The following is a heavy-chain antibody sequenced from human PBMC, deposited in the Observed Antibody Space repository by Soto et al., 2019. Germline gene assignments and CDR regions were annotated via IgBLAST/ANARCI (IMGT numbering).Heavy chain of an antibody. Sequence: QVQLVQSGAEVRKPGASVKVSCKASGYTFSTSGMSWLRQAPGQGLEWMGWISTYNGDTNDAPKFQDRVTMTSDTSTSTGYMELRSLRSDDTALYYCARAGAAPYYYYGMDVWGQGTRVTVSS. D-gene: IGHD2-15*01. J-gene: IGHJ6*02. CDR2: ISTYNGDT. V-gene: IGHV1-18*01. CDR3: ARAGAAPYYYYGMDV. CDR1: GYTFSTSG.